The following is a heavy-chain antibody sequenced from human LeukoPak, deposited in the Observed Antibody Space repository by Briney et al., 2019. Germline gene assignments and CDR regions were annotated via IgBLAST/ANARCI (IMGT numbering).Heavy chain of an antibody. D-gene: IGHD3-22*01. CDR2: IYYSGTT. CDR1: GGSISSSSYY. J-gene: IGHJ3*02. V-gene: IGHV4-39*01. Sequence: PSETLSLTCAVSGGSISSSSYYWDWIRQPPGKGLEWIGTIYYSGTTYYNPSLKSRVTISVDTSRNQFSLKLSSVTATDTAVYYCARMIGDDAFDIWGQGTMVTVSS. CDR3: ARMIGDDAFDI.